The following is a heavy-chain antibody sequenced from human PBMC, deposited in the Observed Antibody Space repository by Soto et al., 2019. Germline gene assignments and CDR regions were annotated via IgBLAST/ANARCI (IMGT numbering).Heavy chain of an antibody. Sequence: EVQLVESGGGLVQPGGSLRLSCAVSGLTFRNYWFHWVRHAPGKGLEWVSRINGDGTFTGYGDSVKGRFVISRDNAKNTLFLQMDSLRAEDTGVYFCASPVSSWSGYFFALDVWGQGTTVTVSS. CDR2: INGDGTFT. CDR1: GLTFRNYW. CDR3: ASPVSSWSGYFFALDV. D-gene: IGHD6-13*01. J-gene: IGHJ6*02. V-gene: IGHV3-74*02.